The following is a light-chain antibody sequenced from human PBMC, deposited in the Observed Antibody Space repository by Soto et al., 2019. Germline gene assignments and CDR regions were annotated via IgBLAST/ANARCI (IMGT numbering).Light chain of an antibody. CDR3: ATWDDSLDVHV. Sequence: QPVLTQPPSASGTPGQTITISCSGGSSNIGINTVSWYEHLPGTAPRLLIYGNNQRPSGVPDRFSGSKSGTSASLAISGLQSEDEAHYYCATWDDSLDVHVFGTGTKLTAL. CDR1: SSNIGINT. J-gene: IGLJ1*01. V-gene: IGLV1-44*01. CDR2: GNN.